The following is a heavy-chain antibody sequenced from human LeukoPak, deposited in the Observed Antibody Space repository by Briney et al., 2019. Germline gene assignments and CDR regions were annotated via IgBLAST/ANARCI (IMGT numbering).Heavy chain of an antibody. CDR1: GYTFTGYY. CDR2: INPNSGGT. Sequence: ASVKVSCKASGYTFTGYYMHWVRQAPGQGLEWMGRINPNSGGTNYAQKFQGRVTMTRDTSISTAYMELSRLRSDDTAVYYCASSDRLRGSGSYYNVYWGQGTLVTVSP. V-gene: IGHV1-2*06. CDR3: ASSDRLRGSGSYYNVY. J-gene: IGHJ4*02. D-gene: IGHD3-10*01.